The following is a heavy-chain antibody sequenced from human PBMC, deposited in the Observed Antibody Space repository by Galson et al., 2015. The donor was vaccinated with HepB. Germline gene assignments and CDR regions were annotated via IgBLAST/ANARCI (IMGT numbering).Heavy chain of an antibody. CDR2: ISFEGSSK. D-gene: IGHD5-24*01. J-gene: IGHJ6*02. Sequence: SLRLSCAASGFAFSSYGMHWVRQGPGNWLEWVALISFEGSSKDYADSVKGRFTISRDNSKNTLYLQMNSLRPEDTAVYYCAKFGSGDGYNFDCYYYGMDVWGQGTTVTVSS. CDR1: GFAFSSYG. V-gene: IGHV3-30*18. CDR3: AKFGSGDGYNFDCYYYGMDV.